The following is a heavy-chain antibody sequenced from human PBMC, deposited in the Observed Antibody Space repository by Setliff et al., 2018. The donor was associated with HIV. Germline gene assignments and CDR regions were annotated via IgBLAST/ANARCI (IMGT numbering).Heavy chain of an antibody. Sequence: LRLSCAASGFTFSSYTMNWVRQAPGKGLEWVSSISSSSSYIYYADSLKGRFTISRDNAKNSLYLQMNSLRAEDTAVYYCARDRRITMIVVVITNMDVWGKGTTVTVSS. V-gene: IGHV3-21*01. CDR2: ISSSSSYI. J-gene: IGHJ6*03. D-gene: IGHD3-22*01. CDR3: ARDRRITMIVVVITNMDV. CDR1: GFTFSSYT.